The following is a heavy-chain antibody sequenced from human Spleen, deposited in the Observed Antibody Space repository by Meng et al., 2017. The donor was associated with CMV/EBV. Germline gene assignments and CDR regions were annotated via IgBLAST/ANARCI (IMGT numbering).Heavy chain of an antibody. CDR2: IFAGDSDT. CDR3: ARLLVRGSPAEFDP. CDR1: GYACATNG. D-gene: IGHD3-10*01. V-gene: IGHV5-51*01. J-gene: IGHJ5*02. Sequence: SGYACATNGVGGVRQMPGKGLEWMGVIFAGDSDTRYSPSFQGRITISVDKSISTAYLHLRGLKASDTAIYYCARLLVRGSPAEFDPWGQGTLVTVSS.